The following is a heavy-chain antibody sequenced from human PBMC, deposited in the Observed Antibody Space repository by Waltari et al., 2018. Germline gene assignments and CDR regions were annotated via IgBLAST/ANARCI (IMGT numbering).Heavy chain of an antibody. D-gene: IGHD1-26*01. CDR3: ARAEQGGSAVGPDFQH. Sequence: QVHLQQWGAGLLKPSETLSLTCAVYGGPFSGYYWAWLRQPPGKGPEWIGEINRGDNINLNPSLKSRVIMSVDTSKNQVFLKLTSVTAADTAVYYCARAEQGGSAVGPDFQHWGQGTLVTVSS. V-gene: IGHV4-34*01. J-gene: IGHJ1*01. CDR1: GGPFSGYY. CDR2: INRGDNI.